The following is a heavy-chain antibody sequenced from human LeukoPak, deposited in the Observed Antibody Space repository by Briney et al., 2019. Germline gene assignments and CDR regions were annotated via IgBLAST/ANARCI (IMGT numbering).Heavy chain of an antibody. Sequence: GGSLRLSCAASGFTFSSYSMNWVRQAPGKGLEWVGFIRSKAYGGTTEYAASVKGRFTISRDDSKSIAYLQMNSLKTEDTAVYYCTRGGTAMVPLDYWGQGTLVTVSS. CDR1: GFTFSSYS. J-gene: IGHJ4*02. CDR3: TRGGTAMVPLDY. D-gene: IGHD5-18*01. V-gene: IGHV3-49*04. CDR2: IRSKAYGGTT.